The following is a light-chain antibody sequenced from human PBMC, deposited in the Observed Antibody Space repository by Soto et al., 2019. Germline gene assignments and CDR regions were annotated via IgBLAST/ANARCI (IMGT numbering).Light chain of an antibody. CDR3: SSYTPSSTVV. V-gene: IGLV2-14*01. J-gene: IGLJ2*01. CDR1: SSDVGAYGY. Sequence: QSALTQPASVSGSPGQSITISCTGTSSDVGAYGYVSWYQQHPGKAPKLMIYEVSYRPSGVSNRFSGSKSGNAASLTISGLQAEDEADYYCSSYTPSSTVVFGGGTKLPVL. CDR2: EVS.